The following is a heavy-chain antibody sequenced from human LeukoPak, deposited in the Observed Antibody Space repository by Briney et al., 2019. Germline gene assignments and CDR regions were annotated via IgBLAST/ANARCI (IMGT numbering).Heavy chain of an antibody. V-gene: IGHV3-23*03. D-gene: IGHD6-13*01. CDR1: GFTFSNYA. J-gene: IGHJ4*02. CDR2: IYSDGT. CDR3: ARGIAAAGTALFN. Sequence: GGSLRLSCAASGFTFSNYAMSWVRQAPGKGLEWVSVIYSDGTTYSADSADSVKGRFTISRDNSKNTLYLQINSLRAEDTAVYYCARGIAAAGTALFNWGQGTLLTVSS.